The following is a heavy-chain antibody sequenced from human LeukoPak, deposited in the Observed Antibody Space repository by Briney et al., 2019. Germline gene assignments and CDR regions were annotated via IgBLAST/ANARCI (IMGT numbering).Heavy chain of an antibody. CDR3: ARAPGGEDVVTNFDY. CDR1: GFTFSSYE. V-gene: IGHV3-48*03. D-gene: IGHD1-14*01. CDR2: ISSSGSTI. Sequence: PGGSLRLSCAASGFTFSSYEMNWVRQAPGKGLEWVSYISSSGSTIYYAASVKGRFTISRENAKNSLYLQMNSLRAEDTAVYYCARAPGGEDVVTNFDYWGQGTLVTVSS. J-gene: IGHJ4*02.